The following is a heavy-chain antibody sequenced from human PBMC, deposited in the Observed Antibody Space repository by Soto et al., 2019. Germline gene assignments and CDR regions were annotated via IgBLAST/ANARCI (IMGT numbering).Heavy chain of an antibody. D-gene: IGHD6-19*01. V-gene: IGHV1-18*01. CDR2: ISAYNGNK. CDR1: GYTFTSYG. Sequence: ASVKVSCKASGYTFTSYGISWVRQAPGQGLEWMGWISAYNGNKNYAQRLQGRVTMTTETSTTTAYMELRSLRSDDTAVYYCARDPGIAVAGTEVDYLGQGTLVTVSS. J-gene: IGHJ4*02. CDR3: ARDPGIAVAGTEVDY.